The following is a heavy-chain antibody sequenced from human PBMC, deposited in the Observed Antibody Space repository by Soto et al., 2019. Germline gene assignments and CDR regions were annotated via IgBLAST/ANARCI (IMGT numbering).Heavy chain of an antibody. CDR2: IWYDGSNK. D-gene: IGHD6-19*01. Sequence: QVQLVESGGGVAQPGRSLRLSCTVSGFTFSGHAMHWVRQAPGKGLEWVTQIWYDGSNKYYAESVKGRFTISRDNSKNTLYLQMNSLRGEDTGVYYCARDGQGLAPYALDVWGQGTSVTVSS. V-gene: IGHV3-33*01. J-gene: IGHJ6*02. CDR3: ARDGQGLAPYALDV. CDR1: GFTFSGHA.